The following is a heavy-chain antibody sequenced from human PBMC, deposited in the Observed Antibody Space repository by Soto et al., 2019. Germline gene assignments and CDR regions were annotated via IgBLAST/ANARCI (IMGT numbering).Heavy chain of an antibody. CDR1: GFTFSSYS. D-gene: IGHD1-1*01. J-gene: IGHJ3*02. CDR3: AREDWNGRPHLKGAFDI. V-gene: IGHV3-48*04. Sequence: GGSLRLSCAASGFTFSSYSMNWVRQAPGKGLEWVSYISSSSSTIYYADSVKGRFTISRDNAKNSLYLQMNSLRAEDTAVYYCAREDWNGRPHLKGAFDIWGQGTMVTVSS. CDR2: ISSSSSTI.